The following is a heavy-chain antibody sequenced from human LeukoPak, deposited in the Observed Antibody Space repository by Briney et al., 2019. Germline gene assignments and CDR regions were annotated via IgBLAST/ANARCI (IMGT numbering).Heavy chain of an antibody. CDR3: ARGHYDSSGYSDY. V-gene: IGHV4-61*08. CDR1: GDSISSSGYY. Sequence: SETLSLTCTVSGDSISSSGYYWGWIRQPPGKGLEWIGYIYYSGSTNYNPSLKSRVTISVDTSKNQFSLKLSSVTAADTAVYYCARGHYDSSGYSDYWGQGTLVTVSS. D-gene: IGHD3-22*01. J-gene: IGHJ4*02. CDR2: IYYSGST.